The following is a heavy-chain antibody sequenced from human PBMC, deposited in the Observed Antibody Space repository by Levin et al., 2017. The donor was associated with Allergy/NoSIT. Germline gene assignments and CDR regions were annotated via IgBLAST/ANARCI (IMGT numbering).Heavy chain of an antibody. V-gene: IGHV2-70*01. J-gene: IGHJ4*02. CDR1: GFSLSTSGMC. CDR2: IDWDDDK. D-gene: IGHD3-22*01. CDR3: ARIQYYYDSSGYYYAYDY. Sequence: SGPTLVKPTQTLTLTCTFSGFSLSTSGMCVSWIRQPPGKALEWLALIDWDDDKYYSTSLKTRLTISKDTSKNQVVLTMTNMDPVDTATYYCARIQYYYDSSGYYYAYDYWGQGTLVTVSS.